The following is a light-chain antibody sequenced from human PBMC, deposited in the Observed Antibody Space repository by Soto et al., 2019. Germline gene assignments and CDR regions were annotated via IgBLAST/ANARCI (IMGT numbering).Light chain of an antibody. V-gene: IGKV3-15*01. Sequence: DIVLTQSPGTFSLSPGEVATVSCSASQSVSSSNLAWYQQKPAQAPRLLIYGASTRATGIPARFSGSGSGTEFTLTINSLQSEDFAVYYCQQYNNWPRKCGQGTKGDIK. CDR1: QSVSSSN. J-gene: IGKJ1*01. CDR2: GAS. CDR3: QQYNNWPRK.